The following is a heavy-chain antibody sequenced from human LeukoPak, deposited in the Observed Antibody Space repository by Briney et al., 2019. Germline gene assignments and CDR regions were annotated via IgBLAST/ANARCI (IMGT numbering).Heavy chain of an antibody. CDR1: GGSFSGYY. CDR3: ARGRGYCSSTSCYTGYFDH. CDR2: INHSGST. J-gene: IGHJ4*02. Sequence: RPSETLSLTCAVYGGSFSGYYWSWIRQPPGKGLEWIGEINHSGSTNYNLSLKSRVTISVDTSKNQFSLKLSSVTTADTAVYYRARGRGYCSSTSCYTGYFDHWGQGTLVTVSS. V-gene: IGHV4-34*01. D-gene: IGHD2-2*02.